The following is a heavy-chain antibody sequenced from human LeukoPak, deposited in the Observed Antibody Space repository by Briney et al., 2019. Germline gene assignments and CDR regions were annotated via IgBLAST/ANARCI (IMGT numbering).Heavy chain of an antibody. J-gene: IGHJ4*02. CDR2: ISSSDNTI. CDR3: ARVHRGYSYGRLDY. Sequence: GGSLRLSCAASGFXFSDYSMNWVRQAPGKGLEWVSYISSSDNTIHYADSVKGRFTISRDNAKNSLYLEMNSLRDEDTAVYYCARVHRGYSYGRLDYWGQGTLVTVSS. D-gene: IGHD5-18*01. CDR1: GFXFSDYS. V-gene: IGHV3-48*02.